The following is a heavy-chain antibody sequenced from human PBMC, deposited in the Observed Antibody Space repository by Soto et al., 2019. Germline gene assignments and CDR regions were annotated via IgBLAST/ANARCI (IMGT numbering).Heavy chain of an antibody. V-gene: IGHV3-9*01. Sequence: GGSLRLSCAASGFTFDDYAMHWVRQAPGKGLEWVSGISWNSGSIGYADSVKGRFTISRDNAKNSLYLQMNSLRAEDTALYYCAKDAITMVRGVISYYGMDVWGQGTTVTAP. CDR2: ISWNSGSI. D-gene: IGHD3-10*01. J-gene: IGHJ6*02. CDR1: GFTFDDYA. CDR3: AKDAITMVRGVISYYGMDV.